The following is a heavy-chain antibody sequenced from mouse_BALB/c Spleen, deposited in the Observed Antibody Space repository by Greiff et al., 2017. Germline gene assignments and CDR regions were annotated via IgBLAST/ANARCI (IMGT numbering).Heavy chain of an antibody. D-gene: IGHD1-1*01. J-gene: IGHJ4*01. CDR2: IDPANGNT. V-gene: IGHV14-3*02. Sequence: EVQLQQSGAELVKPGASVKLSCTASGFNIKDTYMHWVKQRPEQGLEWIGRIDPANGNTKYDPKFQGKATITADTSSNTAYLQLSSLTSEDTAVYYCARNHYGSSREGAMDDWGQGTSVTVSS. CDR3: ARNHYGSSREGAMDD. CDR1: GFNIKDTY.